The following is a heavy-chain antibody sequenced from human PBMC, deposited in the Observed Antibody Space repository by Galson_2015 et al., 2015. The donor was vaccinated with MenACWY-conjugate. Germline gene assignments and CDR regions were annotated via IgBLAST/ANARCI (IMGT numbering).Heavy chain of an antibody. J-gene: IGHJ6*02. CDR3: TTGDGYNLRHRSASRSYSNGMDV. CDR2: TYFRFKWFN. Sequence: CAISGDSVSRSSAAWNWIRQFSSRGLEWLGRTYFRFKWFNDYAESVKSRITIEADTSKNQFSLHLNSVTPDDTAVYYCTTGDGYNLRHRSASRSYSNGMDVWGQGTTVTVSS. D-gene: IGHD5-24*01. V-gene: IGHV6-1*01. CDR1: GDSVSRSSAA.